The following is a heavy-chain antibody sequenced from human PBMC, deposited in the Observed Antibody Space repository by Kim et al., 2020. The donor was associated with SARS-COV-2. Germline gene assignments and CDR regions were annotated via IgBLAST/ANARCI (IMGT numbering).Heavy chain of an antibody. Sequence: FQGRVTITADESTSTAYMELSSLRSEDTAVYYCARGAVSSWKYYYYGMDVWGQGTTVTVSS. D-gene: IGHD6-13*01. J-gene: IGHJ6*02. V-gene: IGHV1-69*01. CDR3: ARGAVSSWKYYYYGMDV.